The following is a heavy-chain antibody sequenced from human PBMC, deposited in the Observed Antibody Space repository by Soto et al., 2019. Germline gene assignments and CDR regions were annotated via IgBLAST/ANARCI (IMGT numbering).Heavy chain of an antibody. D-gene: IGHD5-18*01. J-gene: IGHJ4*02. CDR3: ARDHPHSYGVYYFDY. Sequence: SETLSVTCTVSGGSISNYYWNWIRQSPGKGLEWIGYIYSSGSTHYNPSLQNRVTISIDTSKNQVSLKVNSVTAADTAVYYCARDHPHSYGVYYFDYWGQGTPVTVSS. CDR1: GGSISNYY. CDR2: IYSSGST. V-gene: IGHV4-59*01.